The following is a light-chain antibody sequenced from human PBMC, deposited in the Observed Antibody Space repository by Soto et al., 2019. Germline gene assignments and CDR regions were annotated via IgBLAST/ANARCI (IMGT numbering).Light chain of an antibody. CDR3: QQYGSTPPS. CDR1: QSVSSSY. Sequence: EIVLTQSPGPLSLSPGERATLSCRASQSVSSSYLAWYQQKPGQAPRLLIYGASSRATGIPDSFSGSGSGTDFTLTISRLEAEDFAVYYCQQYGSTPPSFGQGTKVVIK. CDR2: GAS. V-gene: IGKV3-20*01. J-gene: IGKJ1*01.